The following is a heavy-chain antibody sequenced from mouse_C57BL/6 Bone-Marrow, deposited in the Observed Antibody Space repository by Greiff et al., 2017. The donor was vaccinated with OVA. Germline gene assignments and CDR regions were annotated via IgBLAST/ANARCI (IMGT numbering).Heavy chain of an antibody. Sequence: QVQLQQSDAELVKPGASVKLSCKVSGYTFTDHTIHWMKQRPEQGLEWIGYIYPRDGSTKYNEKFTGKATMTADKSSSTAYMQRNSLTSEDSAVEFCARHYPTPCYYAMDYWGQGTSVTVSS. J-gene: IGHJ4*01. CDR1: GYTFTDHT. CDR2: IYPRDGST. V-gene: IGHV1-78*01. D-gene: IGHD5-5*01. CDR3: ARHYPTPCYYAMDY.